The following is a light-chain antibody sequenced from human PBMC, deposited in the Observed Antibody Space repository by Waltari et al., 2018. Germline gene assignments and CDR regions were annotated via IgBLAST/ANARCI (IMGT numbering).Light chain of an antibody. J-gene: IGKJ1*01. CDR3: LQCYTTSWT. CDR2: DAS. CDR1: QSVSSN. V-gene: IGKV3-15*01. Sequence: EIVMTQSPATLSVSPGERATISCRASQSVSSNFAWYQQKPGQAPRLLIYDASTRATGIPARFSGSGSGTDFTLTISSLQAEDVAVYYCLQCYTTSWTFGQGTRVEIK.